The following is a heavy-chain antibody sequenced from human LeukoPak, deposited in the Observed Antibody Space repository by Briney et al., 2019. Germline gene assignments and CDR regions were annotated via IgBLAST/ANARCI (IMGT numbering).Heavy chain of an antibody. CDR2: IYSGGST. V-gene: IGHV3-53*01. Sequence: PGGSLRLSCAASGFTVSSNYMSWVRQAPGKGLEWVSVIYSGGSTYYTDSVKGRFTISRDNSKNTVFLQMNSLRAEDTAVYFCARDRDSSVDDALDIWGQGTMVTVSS. CDR3: ARDRDSSVDDALDI. D-gene: IGHD3-22*01. J-gene: IGHJ3*02. CDR1: GFTVSSNY.